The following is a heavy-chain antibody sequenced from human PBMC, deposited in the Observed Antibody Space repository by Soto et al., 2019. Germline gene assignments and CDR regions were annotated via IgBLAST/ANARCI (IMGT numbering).Heavy chain of an antibody. CDR3: ARGPTVTTAD. J-gene: IGHJ4*02. V-gene: IGHV4-31*03. Sequence: QVQLQESGPGLVKPSQTLSLTCTVSGGALSSGGYSWSWVRQHPGKGLEWIGYIYYSGRTYYNPSLKSRVTISVGTSKNQFSLKLSSVTAADTAVYYCARGPTVTTADWGQGTLVTVSS. CDR2: IYYSGRT. D-gene: IGHD4-17*01. CDR1: GGALSSGGYS.